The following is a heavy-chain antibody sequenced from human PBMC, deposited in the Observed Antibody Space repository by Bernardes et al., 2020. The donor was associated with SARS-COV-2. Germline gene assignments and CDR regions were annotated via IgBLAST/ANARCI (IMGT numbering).Heavy chain of an antibody. D-gene: IGHD3-10*01. J-gene: IGHJ6*02. CDR2: IYPSDSDT. CDR1: GYSFTNFW. V-gene: IGHV5-51*01. CDR3: ARHQEFVHPILFRGVYSGMDV. Sequence: GESLKISCKTSGYSFTNFWIAWVRQMPGKGLEWMGTIYPSDSDTRYSPSFQGQVSISVDKSINTAYLQLIFLKASDTAVYYCARHQEFVHPILFRGVYSGMDVWGQGTTVTVS.